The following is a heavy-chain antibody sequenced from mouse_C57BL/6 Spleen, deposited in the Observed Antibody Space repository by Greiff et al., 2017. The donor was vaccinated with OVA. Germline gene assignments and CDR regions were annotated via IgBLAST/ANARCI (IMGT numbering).Heavy chain of an antibody. CDR2: ISGGGSYT. V-gene: IGHV5-4*01. Sequence: EVQGVESGGGLVKPGGSLKLSCAASGFTFSSYAMSWVRQTPEKRLEWVATISGGGSYTYYPDNVKGRFTISRDNAKNNLYLQMSHLKSEDTAMYYCARGGQIRYAMDYWGQGTSVTVSS. J-gene: IGHJ4*01. CDR3: ARGGQIRYAMDY. D-gene: IGHD3-2*02. CDR1: GFTFSSYA.